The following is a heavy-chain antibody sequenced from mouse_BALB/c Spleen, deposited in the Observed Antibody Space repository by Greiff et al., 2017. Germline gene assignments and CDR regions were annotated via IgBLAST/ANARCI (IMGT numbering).Heavy chain of an antibody. J-gene: IGHJ4*01. V-gene: IGHV5-6-3*01. CDR3: ARDRPLYAMDY. CDR1: GFTFSSYG. CDR2: INSNGGST. Sequence: EVMLVESGGGLVQPGGSLKLSCAASGFTFSSYGMSWVRQTPDKRLELVATINSNGGSTYYPDSVKGRFTISRDNAKNTLYLQMSSLKSEDTAMYYCARDRPLYAMDYWGQGTSVTVSS.